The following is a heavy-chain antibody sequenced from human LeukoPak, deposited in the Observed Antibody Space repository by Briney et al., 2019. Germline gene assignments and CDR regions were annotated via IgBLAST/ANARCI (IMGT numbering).Heavy chain of an antibody. CDR2: ISGSGGST. D-gene: IGHD4-17*01. CDR3: AKDSLDGDPLGDWFDP. Sequence: GGSLRLSCAASGFTFSSYAMSWVRQAPGKGLEWVSAISGSGGSTYYADPVKGRFTISRDNSKNTLYLQMNSLRAEDTAVYYCAKDSLDGDPLGDWFDPWGQGTLVTVSS. J-gene: IGHJ5*02. CDR1: GFTFSSYA. V-gene: IGHV3-23*01.